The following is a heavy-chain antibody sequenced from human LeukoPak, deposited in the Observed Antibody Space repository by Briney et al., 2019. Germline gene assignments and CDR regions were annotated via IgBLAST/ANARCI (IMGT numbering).Heavy chain of an antibody. Sequence: SETLSLTCAVYGGSFSGYYWSCIRQPPGKGLEWIGEINHSGSTNYNPSLKSRVTISVDTSKNQFSLKLSSVTAADTAVYYCAREGVVPAAKFDYWGQGTLVTVSS. CDR3: AREGVVPAAKFDY. V-gene: IGHV4-34*01. J-gene: IGHJ4*02. D-gene: IGHD2-2*01. CDR1: GGSFSGYY. CDR2: INHSGST.